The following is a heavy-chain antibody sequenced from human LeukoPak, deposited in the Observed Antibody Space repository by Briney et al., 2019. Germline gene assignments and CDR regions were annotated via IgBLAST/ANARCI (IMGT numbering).Heavy chain of an antibody. D-gene: IGHD3-3*01. Sequence: PSETLSLTCAVSGGSISSYYWSWIRQPAGKRLEWIGRIYTSGSTNYNPSLKSRVTMSVDTSKNQFSLKLSSVTAADTAVYYCARAPLDPIPPYYYGIDVWGQGTTVTVSS. CDR2: IYTSGST. CDR3: ARAPLDPIPPYYYGIDV. V-gene: IGHV4-4*07. CDR1: GGSISSYY. J-gene: IGHJ6*02.